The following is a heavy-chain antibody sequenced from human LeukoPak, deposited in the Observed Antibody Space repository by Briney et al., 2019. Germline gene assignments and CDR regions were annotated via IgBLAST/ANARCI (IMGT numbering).Heavy chain of an antibody. CDR3: AGGPRIVGATTSYCFDY. CDR2: MNPNSGNT. CDR1: GYTFTSYD. J-gene: IGHJ4*02. V-gene: IGHV1-8*01. Sequence: ASVKVSCKASGYTFTSYDINWVRQATGQGLEWMGWMNPNSGNTGYAQKFQGRVTMTRNTSISTAYMELSSPRSEDTAVYYCAGGPRIVGATTSYCFDYWGQGTLVTVSS. D-gene: IGHD1-26*01.